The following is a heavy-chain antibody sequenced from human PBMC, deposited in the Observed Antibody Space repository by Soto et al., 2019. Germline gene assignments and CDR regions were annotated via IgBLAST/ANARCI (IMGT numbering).Heavy chain of an antibody. CDR2: ISADNGNT. CDR3: ARDAPPEDY. V-gene: IGHV1-18*04. CDR1: GYTFSSYG. J-gene: IGHJ4*02. Sequence: ASVKVSCKASGYTFSSYGISWVRQAPGQGLEWMGWISADNGNTNYAQRLQGRVTMTTDTSTSSAYMELRSLRSDDTAVYYCARDAPPEDYWGQGTLVTVSS.